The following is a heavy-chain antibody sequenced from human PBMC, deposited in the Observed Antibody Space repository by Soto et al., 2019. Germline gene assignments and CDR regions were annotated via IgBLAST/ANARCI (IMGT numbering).Heavy chain of an antibody. Sequence: ASVKVSCKASGYTFTISDINWVRQATGQGLEWMGWMNPNTGNTGYAQKFQGRITLTRSTSISTAYLELSSLNSDDSAVYYCARGASPWGQGTLVTVSS. CDR2: MNPNTGNT. CDR3: ARGASP. J-gene: IGHJ5*02. V-gene: IGHV1-8*01. CDR1: GYTFTISD.